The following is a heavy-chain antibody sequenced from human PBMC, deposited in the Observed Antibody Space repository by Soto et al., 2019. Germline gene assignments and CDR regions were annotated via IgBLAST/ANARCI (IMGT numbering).Heavy chain of an antibody. V-gene: IGHV3-33*01. CDR1: GFTFSSYG. CDR3: ARDSNLALYYMDV. J-gene: IGHJ6*03. Sequence: GGSLSLSCAASGFTFSSYGMHWVRQAPGKGLEWVAVIWYDGSNKYYADSVKGRFTISRDNSKNTLYLQMNSLRAEDTAVYYCARDSNLALYYMDVWGKGTTVTVSS. CDR2: IWYDGSNK.